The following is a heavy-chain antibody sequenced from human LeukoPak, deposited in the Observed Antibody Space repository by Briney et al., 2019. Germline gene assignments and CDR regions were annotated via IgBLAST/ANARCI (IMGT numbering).Heavy chain of an antibody. CDR3: ARVPCTGGSCSRTFDY. Sequence: GESLKISCQSSGYSFTSYWISWVRQMPGKGLEWMGLINAADSDTRYSPSFQGQVLISVDKSISTAYLQWGNLKATDTAFYYCARVPCTGGSCSRTFDYWGQGTLVTVYS. CDR1: GYSFTSYW. V-gene: IGHV5-51*01. D-gene: IGHD2-8*02. CDR2: INAADSDT. J-gene: IGHJ4*02.